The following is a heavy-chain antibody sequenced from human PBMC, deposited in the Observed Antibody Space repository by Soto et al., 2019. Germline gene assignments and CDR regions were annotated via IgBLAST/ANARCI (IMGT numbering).Heavy chain of an antibody. CDR2: INHSGST. V-gene: IGHV4-34*01. Sequence: QVQLQQSGAGLLKPSATLSLTCAVYGGSFSGYYWTWIRQPPGTGLEWIGEINHSGSTNYNPSLKSPVTISVDTSKNQFSLKLTSVTAADTAVYYCARDKITGLLDYWGQGTLVTVSS. D-gene: IGHD2-8*02. CDR1: GGSFSGYY. CDR3: ARDKITGLLDY. J-gene: IGHJ4*02.